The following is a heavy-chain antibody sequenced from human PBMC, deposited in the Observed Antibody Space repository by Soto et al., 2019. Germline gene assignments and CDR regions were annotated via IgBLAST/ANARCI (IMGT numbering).Heavy chain of an antibody. J-gene: IGHJ4*02. V-gene: IGHV3-23*01. CDR2: ISGSGGST. D-gene: IGHD5-12*01. Sequence: GGSLRLSCAASGFTFSSYAMSWVRQAPGKGLEWVSAISGSGGSTYYADSVKGRFTISRDNSKNTLYLQMNSLRAEDTAVYYCAKDLGVATHRRAPPTQDYYWGQGTLVTVSS. CDR3: AKDLGVATHRRAPPTQDYY. CDR1: GFTFSSYA.